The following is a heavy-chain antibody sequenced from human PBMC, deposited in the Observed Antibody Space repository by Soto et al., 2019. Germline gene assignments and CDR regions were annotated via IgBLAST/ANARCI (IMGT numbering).Heavy chain of an antibody. J-gene: IGHJ4*02. CDR1: GGSISSYY. CDR3: AREGGRKYYFDY. V-gene: IGHV4-59*01. D-gene: IGHD1-26*01. CDR2: IYYSGST. Sequence: SETLSLTCTVSGGSISSYYWSWIRQPPGKGLEWIGYIYYSGSTNYNPSLKSRVTISVDTSKNQFSLKLSSVTAADTAVYYCAREGGRKYYFDYWGQGTPVTVS.